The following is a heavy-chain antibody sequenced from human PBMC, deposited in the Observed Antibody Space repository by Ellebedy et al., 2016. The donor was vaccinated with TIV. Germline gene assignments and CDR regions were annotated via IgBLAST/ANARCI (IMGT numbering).Heavy chain of an antibody. CDR3: AKLPVAYNWNYADDY. D-gene: IGHD1-7*01. Sequence: PGGSLRLSCADSDFTFSFYWMSWVRQAPGKGLGWVANIDPAGSETNYVDSVKGRFTMSRDNAKSSLFLQMSSLRPDDTAVYYCAKLPVAYNWNYADDYWGQGTLVTVSS. CDR1: DFTFSFYW. V-gene: IGHV3-7*01. CDR2: IDPAGSET. J-gene: IGHJ4*02.